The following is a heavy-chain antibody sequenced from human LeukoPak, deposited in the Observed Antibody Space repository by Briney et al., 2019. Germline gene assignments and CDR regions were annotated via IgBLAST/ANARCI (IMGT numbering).Heavy chain of an antibody. J-gene: IGHJ4*02. Sequence: PGGSLRLSCAASGFTFSSYAMSWVRQAPGKGLEWVSAISGSGGSTYYADSMKGRFTISRDNSKNTLYLQMNSLRAEDTAVYYCAKDPRRWELGDYWGQGTLVTVSS. CDR3: AKDPRRWELGDY. V-gene: IGHV3-23*01. CDR2: ISGSGGST. CDR1: GFTFSSYA. D-gene: IGHD1-26*01.